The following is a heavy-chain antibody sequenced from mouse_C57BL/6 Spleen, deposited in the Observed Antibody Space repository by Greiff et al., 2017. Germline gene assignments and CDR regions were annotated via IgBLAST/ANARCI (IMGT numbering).Heavy chain of an antibody. CDR1: GYTFTSYW. CDR3: AREDDGSSSAWFAY. J-gene: IGHJ3*01. D-gene: IGHD1-1*01. Sequence: QVLLQQPGAELVRPGSSVKLSCKASGYTFTSYWMHWVKQRPIQGLEWIGNIDPSDSETHYNQKFKDKATLTVDKSSSTAYMQLSSLTSEDSAVYYCAREDDGSSSAWFAYWGQGTLVTVSA. V-gene: IGHV1-52*01. CDR2: IDPSDSET.